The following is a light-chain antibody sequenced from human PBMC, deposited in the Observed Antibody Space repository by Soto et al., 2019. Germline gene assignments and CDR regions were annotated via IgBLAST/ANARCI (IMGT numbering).Light chain of an antibody. CDR2: WAS. CDR3: QQYYSTPLT. J-gene: IGKJ1*01. Sequence: DIVMTQSPDSLAVSLGERATINCKSSQSVLYSSNNKNYLAWYQQKPGQPPKVLIYWASTRESGVPDRFSGSGSGTDFPLTISSQHAEDVAVYYCQQYYSTPLTFGQGTKVEI. V-gene: IGKV4-1*01. CDR1: QSVLYSSNNKNY.